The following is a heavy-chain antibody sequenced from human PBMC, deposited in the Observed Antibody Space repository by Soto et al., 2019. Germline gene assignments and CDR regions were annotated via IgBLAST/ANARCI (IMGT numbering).Heavy chain of an antibody. D-gene: IGHD3-22*01. V-gene: IGHV1-3*01. CDR1: GYSFFAYA. CDR2: INPANGNT. Sequence: ASVKVSCKASGYSFFAYAIHWVRQAPGQRLEWMGWINPANGNTKYSQKFQDRVTITRDTSATTVYMELSRMTSEDTAVYYCARFWGSDYYDSGAYSGYYYGMDVWGQGTTVTVSS. CDR3: ARFWGSDYYDSGAYSGYYYGMDV. J-gene: IGHJ6*02.